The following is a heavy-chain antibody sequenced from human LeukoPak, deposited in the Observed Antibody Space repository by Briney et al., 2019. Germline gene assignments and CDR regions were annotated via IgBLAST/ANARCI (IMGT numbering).Heavy chain of an antibody. V-gene: IGHV3-30-3*01. D-gene: IGHD3-22*01. Sequence: PGGSLRLSCAASGFTFSSYAMHWVRQAPGKGLEWVAVISYDGSNKYYADSVKGRFTISRDNSKNTPYLQMNSLRAEDTAVYYCARYAMYYYDSSGYSAYFDYWGQGTLVTVSS. J-gene: IGHJ4*02. CDR1: GFTFSSYA. CDR2: ISYDGSNK. CDR3: ARYAMYYYDSSGYSAYFDY.